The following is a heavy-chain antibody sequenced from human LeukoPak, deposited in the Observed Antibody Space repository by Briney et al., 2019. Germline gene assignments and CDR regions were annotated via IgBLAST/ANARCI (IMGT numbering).Heavy chain of an antibody. CDR3: ARGQVPAARGYNWFDP. D-gene: IGHD2-2*01. CDR1: GWSFDDYY. V-gene: IGHV4-34*01. Sequence: SETLSLTCAVYGWSFDDYYWNWIRQPPGKGQEWIGEINARGDTNYNPSLKSRVTISVDTSKKQFSLRLTSMIAADTALYYCARGQVPAARGYNWFDPWGQGTLVTVSS. J-gene: IGHJ5*02. CDR2: INARGDT.